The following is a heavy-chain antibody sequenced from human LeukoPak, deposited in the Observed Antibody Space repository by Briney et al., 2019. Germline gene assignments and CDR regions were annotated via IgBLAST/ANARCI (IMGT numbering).Heavy chain of an antibody. CDR1: GDSISSSNW. J-gene: IGHJ4*02. CDR3: ARDWGYSYNYFDY. V-gene: IGHV4-4*02. CDR2: IYHGGTT. D-gene: IGHD5-18*01. Sequence: PSGTLSLTCAVSGDSISSSNWWSCVRQPPGKGLEWIGEIYHGGTTNYNPSLKSRVTISVDKSKNQFSLKLRSVTAADTAVYYCARDWGYSYNYFDYWGQGTLVTVSS.